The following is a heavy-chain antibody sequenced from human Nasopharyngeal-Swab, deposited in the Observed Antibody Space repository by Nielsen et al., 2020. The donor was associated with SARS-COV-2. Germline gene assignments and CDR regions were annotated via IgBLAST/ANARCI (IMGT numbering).Heavy chain of an antibody. CDR3: ARDLPGAFGLVGVVAALDY. CDR2: ISAYNGNT. J-gene: IGHJ4*02. Sequence: WVRQAPGQGLEWMGWISAYNGNTNYAQKLQGRVTMTTDTSTSTAYMELRSLRSDDTAVYYCARDLPGAFGLVGVVAALDYWGQGTLVTVSS. V-gene: IGHV1-18*01. D-gene: IGHD2-15*01.